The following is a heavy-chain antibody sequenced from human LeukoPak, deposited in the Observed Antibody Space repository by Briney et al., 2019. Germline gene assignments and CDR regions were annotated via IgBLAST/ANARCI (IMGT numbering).Heavy chain of an antibody. CDR2: IRQDGGEK. CDR1: GFTFSSYW. D-gene: IGHD6-13*01. Sequence: WGSLRLSCAVSGFTFSSYWMNWVRQAPGKGLEWVASIRQDGGEKSYVDSVKGRFTISRDNTKNSLYLQINSLRAEDTAVYYCARDGTAAGLYFDLWGQGTLVTVSS. J-gene: IGHJ4*01. CDR3: ARDGTAAGLYFDL. V-gene: IGHV3-7*01.